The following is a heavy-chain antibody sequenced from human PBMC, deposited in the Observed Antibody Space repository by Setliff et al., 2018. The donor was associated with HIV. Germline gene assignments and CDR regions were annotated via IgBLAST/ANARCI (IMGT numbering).Heavy chain of an antibody. Sequence: GGSLRLSCAASGFTFGDYAIHWVRQAPGKGLDWVGVISFDANNEYHADSVRGRFTISRDNSKNSLYLQMNSLRAEDTAVYYCAKTYYYDSSGYYYFDSWGQGTLVTVSS. J-gene: IGHJ4*02. CDR1: GFTFGDYA. V-gene: IGHV3-30*04. D-gene: IGHD3-22*01. CDR2: ISFDANNE. CDR3: AKTYYYDSSGYYYFDS.